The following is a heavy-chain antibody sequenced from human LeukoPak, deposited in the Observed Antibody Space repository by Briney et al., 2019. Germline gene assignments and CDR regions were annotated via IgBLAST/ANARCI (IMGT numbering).Heavy chain of an antibody. CDR2: IYYSGST. V-gene: IGHV4-61*01. CDR3: VRHPRGGPYFDY. J-gene: IGHJ4*02. D-gene: IGHD3-16*01. CDR1: GGSVSSANYY. Sequence: PSETLSLTCAVSGGSVSSANYYWSWVRQPPGKGLEWIGYIYYSGSTTYNPSLKSRVTISVDTSKNQFSLKLTSVTAADTGVYYCVRHPRGGPYFDYWGQGTLVTVSS.